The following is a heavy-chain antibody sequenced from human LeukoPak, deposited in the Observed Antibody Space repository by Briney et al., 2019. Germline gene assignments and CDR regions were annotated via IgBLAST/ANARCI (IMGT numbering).Heavy chain of an antibody. J-gene: IGHJ4*02. CDR1: GYTFTSYG. CDR3: ARLYCSGGSCYRKGLDY. V-gene: IGHV1-18*01. Sequence: GASVKVSCKASGYTFTSYGISWVRQAPGQGLEWMGWISAYNGNTNYAQKLQGRATMTTDTSTSTAYMELRSLRSDDTAVYYCARLYCSGGSCYRKGLDYWGQGTLVTVSS. CDR2: ISAYNGNT. D-gene: IGHD2-15*01.